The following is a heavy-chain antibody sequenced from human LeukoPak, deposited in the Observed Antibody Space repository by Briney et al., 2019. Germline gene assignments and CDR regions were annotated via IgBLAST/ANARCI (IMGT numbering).Heavy chain of an antibody. V-gene: IGHV4-34*01. J-gene: IGHJ4*02. CDR2: INHSGST. D-gene: IGHD3-3*01. CDR1: GGSFSGYY. CDR3: ARGRVTYYDFWRSPFDY. Sequence: SETLSLTCAVYGGSFSGYYWSWIRQPPGKGLEWIGEINHSGSTNYNPSPKSRVTISVDTSKNQFSLKLSSVTAADTAVYYCARGRVTYYDFWRSPFDYWGQGTLVTVSS.